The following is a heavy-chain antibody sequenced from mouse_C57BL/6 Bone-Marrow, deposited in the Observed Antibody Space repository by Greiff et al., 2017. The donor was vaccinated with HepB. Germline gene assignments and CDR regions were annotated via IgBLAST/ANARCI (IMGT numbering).Heavy chain of an antibody. Sequence: VKLVESGAELARPGASVKLSCKASGYTFTSYGISWVKQRTGQGLEWIGEIYPRSGNTYYNEKFKGKATLTADKSSSTAYMELRSLTSEDSAVYFCARPTVVVGYYAMDYWGQGTSVTVSS. V-gene: IGHV1-81*01. CDR1: GYTFTSYG. J-gene: IGHJ4*01. D-gene: IGHD1-1*01. CDR2: IYPRSGNT. CDR3: ARPTVVVGYYAMDY.